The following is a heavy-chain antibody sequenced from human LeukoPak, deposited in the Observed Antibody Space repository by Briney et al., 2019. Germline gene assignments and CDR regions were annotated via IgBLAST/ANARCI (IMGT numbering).Heavy chain of an antibody. V-gene: IGHV3-74*01. CDR1: GFTFSSYS. Sequence: GGSLRLSCAATGFTFSSYSMNWVRQAPGKGLVWVSRISGDGSITAYADSVKGRFTISRDNAKNTLYLQMNSLRAEDTAVYYCARGRAGNYYNHNDYWGQGTLVTVSS. J-gene: IGHJ4*01. CDR3: ARGRAGNYYNHNDY. CDR2: ISGDGSIT. D-gene: IGHD3-10*01.